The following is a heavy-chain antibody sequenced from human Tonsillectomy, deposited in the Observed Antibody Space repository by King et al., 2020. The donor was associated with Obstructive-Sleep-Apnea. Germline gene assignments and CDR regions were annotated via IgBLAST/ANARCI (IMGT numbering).Heavy chain of an antibody. V-gene: IGHV5-10-1*03. D-gene: IGHD3-10*01. Sequence: QLVQSGAEVKKPGESLRISCKGSGYSFTSYWISWVRQMPGKGLEWMGRIDPSDSYTNYSPSFQGHVTISADKSISTAYLQWSSLKASDTAMYYCARQEYDPAMVRGEGGFDPWGQGTLVTVSS. CDR2: IDPSDSYT. J-gene: IGHJ5*02. CDR1: GYSFTSYW. CDR3: ARQEYDPAMVRGEGGFDP.